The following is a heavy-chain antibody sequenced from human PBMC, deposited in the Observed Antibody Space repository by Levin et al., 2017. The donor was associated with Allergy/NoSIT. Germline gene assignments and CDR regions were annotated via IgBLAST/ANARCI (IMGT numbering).Heavy chain of an antibody. D-gene: IGHD4-17*01. V-gene: IGHV1-69*06. CDR1: GGTFSSYA. Sequence: SVKVSCKASGGTFSSYAISWVRQAPGQGLEWMGGIIPIFGTANYAQKFQGRVTITADKSTSTAYMELSSLRSEDTAVYYCARVLTTVSFYYGMDVWGQGTTVTVSS. CDR3: ARVLTTVSFYYGMDV. CDR2: IIPIFGTA. J-gene: IGHJ6*02.